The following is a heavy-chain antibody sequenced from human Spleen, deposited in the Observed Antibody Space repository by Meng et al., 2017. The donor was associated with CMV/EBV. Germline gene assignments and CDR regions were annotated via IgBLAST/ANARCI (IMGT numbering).Heavy chain of an antibody. D-gene: IGHD3-10*01. CDR1: GFNFSSYN. CDR2: ITSGSGSYI. CDR3: ARDRGVTPGLPGALHT. V-gene: IGHV3-21*01. Sequence: GESLKISCAASGFNFSSYNMNWVRQAPGKGLEWVSSITSGSGSYIYYADTVKGRFTISRDNAKNSLYLQMNSLRAEDTALYYCARDRGVTPGLPGALHTWGQGTMVTVSS. J-gene: IGHJ3*01.